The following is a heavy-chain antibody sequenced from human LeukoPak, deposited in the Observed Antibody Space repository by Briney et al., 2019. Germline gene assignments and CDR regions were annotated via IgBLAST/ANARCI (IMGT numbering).Heavy chain of an antibody. Sequence: SETLSLTCTVSGGSISSYYWSWIRQPPGKGLEWIGYIYYSGSTNYNPSLKSRVTISVDTSKNQFSLKLSSVTAADTAVYYCARRPSSIYPPDYWGQGTLVTVSS. J-gene: IGHJ4*02. V-gene: IGHV4-59*01. CDR2: IYYSGST. CDR3: ARRPSSIYPPDY. D-gene: IGHD2-21*01. CDR1: GGSISSYY.